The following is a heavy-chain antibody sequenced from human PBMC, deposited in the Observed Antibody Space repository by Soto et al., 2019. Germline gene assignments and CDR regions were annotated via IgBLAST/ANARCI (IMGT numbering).Heavy chain of an antibody. Sequence: SETLSLTCAVYGGSFSGYYWSRIRQNPGKGLEWIGYIYYSGSTYYNPSLKSRVTISVDTSKNQFSLKLSSVTAADTAVYYCARTSYDSSGTGADPWGQGTLVTVSS. CDR3: ARTSYDSSGTGADP. J-gene: IGHJ5*02. CDR1: GGSFSGYY. CDR2: IYYSGST. V-gene: IGHV4-31*11. D-gene: IGHD3-22*01.